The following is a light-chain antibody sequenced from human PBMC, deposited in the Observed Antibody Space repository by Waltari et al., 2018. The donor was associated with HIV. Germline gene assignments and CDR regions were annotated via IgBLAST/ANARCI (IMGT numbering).Light chain of an antibody. CDR1: TSSSQLPS. V-gene: IGLV1-47*01. CDR3: ATWSAVLRAWV. J-gene: IGLJ3*02. Sequence: HSVLTPPPSTSAAPGQRVTISCSGDTSSSQLPSFYWYQQLPGAAPKLLIYDISHRPSGVPDRFSGSKSGASASLAITSLRSEDEGLYYCATWSAVLRAWVFGGGTKLTVL. CDR2: DIS.